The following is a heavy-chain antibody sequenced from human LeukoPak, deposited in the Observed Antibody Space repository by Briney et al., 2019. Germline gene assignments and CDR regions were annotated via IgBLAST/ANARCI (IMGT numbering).Heavy chain of an antibody. CDR3: AREIVGTHKSRFDP. D-gene: IGHD1-26*01. Sequence: GGSLRLSCAASGFTVRTSYMSWVRQAPGKGLEWVANINQDGTDKYYVDSVKGRFTISRDNAKNSLYLQMNSLRAEDTAVYYCAREIVGTHKSRFDPWGQGTLVTVSS. J-gene: IGHJ5*02. CDR2: INQDGTDK. V-gene: IGHV3-7*03. CDR1: GFTVRTSY.